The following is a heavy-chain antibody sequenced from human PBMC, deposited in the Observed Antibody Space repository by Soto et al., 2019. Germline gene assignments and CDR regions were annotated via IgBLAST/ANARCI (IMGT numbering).Heavy chain of an antibody. CDR3: ARGEFRGPVSGGSCYRVGHCRWWVYGMDV. CDR1: GGSFSGYY. CDR2: INHSGST. D-gene: IGHD2-15*01. J-gene: IGHJ6*02. V-gene: IGHV4-34*01. Sequence: SETLSLTCAVYGGSFSGYYWSWIRQPPGKGLEWIGEINHSGSTNYNPSLKSRVTISVDTSKNQFSLKLSSVTAADTAVYYCARGEFRGPVSGGSCYRVGHCRWWVYGMDVWGQGTMVTVSS.